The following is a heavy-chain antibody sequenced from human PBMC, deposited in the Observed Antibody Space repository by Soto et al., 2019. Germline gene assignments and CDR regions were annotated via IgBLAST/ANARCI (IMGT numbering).Heavy chain of an antibody. Sequence: PSETLSLTCAVYGGSFSGYYWSWIRQPPGKGLEWIGEINHSGSTNYNPSLKSRVTISVDTSKNQFSLKLSSVTAADTAVYYCARVPLYYDFWSGSSGGYFDYWRQGTLVTVSS. CDR1: GGSFSGYY. CDR3: ARVPLYYDFWSGSSGGYFDY. CDR2: INHSGST. D-gene: IGHD3-3*01. V-gene: IGHV4-34*01. J-gene: IGHJ4*02.